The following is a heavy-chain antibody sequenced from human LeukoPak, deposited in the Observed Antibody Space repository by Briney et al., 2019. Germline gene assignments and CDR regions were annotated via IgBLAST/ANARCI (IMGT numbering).Heavy chain of an antibody. D-gene: IGHD3-10*01. V-gene: IGHV3-9*01. CDR1: GFTFDDYA. CDR3: AKGANYGSPNRYYFDY. Sequence: GRSMTLSWAVSGFTFDDYAMHWVRHAPGEGMEWVSGISWNSGSIGYADSVRGRFTISRDNAKNSLYLQINSLRAEDTALYYCAKGANYGSPNRYYFDYWGQGTLVTVSS. J-gene: IGHJ4*02. CDR2: ISWNSGSI.